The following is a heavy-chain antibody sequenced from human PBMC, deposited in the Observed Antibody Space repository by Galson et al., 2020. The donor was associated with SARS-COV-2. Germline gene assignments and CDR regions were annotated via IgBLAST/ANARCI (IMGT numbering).Heavy chain of an antibody. J-gene: IGHJ3*02. CDR2: ISSNGART. CDR1: GFTFSSYA. CDR3: AKEEKNREADAFDI. Sequence: GGSLRLSCAASGFTFSSYAMSWVRQAPGKGLEWVSAISSNGARTHYADSVKGRFTISRDNSKSTLYLQMTSLRAKDTALYYCAKEEKNREADAFDIWGQGTMVTVSS. D-gene: IGHD1-26*01. V-gene: IGHV3-23*01.